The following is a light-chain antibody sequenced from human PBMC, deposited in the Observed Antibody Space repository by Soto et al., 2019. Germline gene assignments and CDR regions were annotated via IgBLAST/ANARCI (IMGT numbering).Light chain of an antibody. J-gene: IGKJ3*01. CDR1: QSISRY. CDR2: GVS. CDR3: QQTYPTRCT. Sequence: DIQMTQSPSSLSASVGDRVTITCRASQSISRYLNWYQQKPGKAPKLLIYGVSSLQSGVPSRFSGSGSGTDFTLTITSLQPEDVATYYCQQTYPTRCTFGHGTKVDIK. V-gene: IGKV1-39*01.